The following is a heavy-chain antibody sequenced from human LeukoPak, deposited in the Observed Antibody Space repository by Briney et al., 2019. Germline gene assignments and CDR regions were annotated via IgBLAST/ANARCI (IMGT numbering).Heavy chain of an antibody. CDR3: ARGSTYYDSSGQVPFDY. CDR2: ISGSSSTI. D-gene: IGHD3-22*01. CDR1: GFTFTRYV. V-gene: IGHV3-48*01. Sequence: GGSLRLSCVASGFTFTRYVMSWVRQAPGKGLEWGSYISGSSSTIYYADSVKGRFTISRDNGKNTLYLQMNSLRAEDTAVYYCARGSTYYDSSGQVPFDYWGQGTLVTVSS. J-gene: IGHJ4*02.